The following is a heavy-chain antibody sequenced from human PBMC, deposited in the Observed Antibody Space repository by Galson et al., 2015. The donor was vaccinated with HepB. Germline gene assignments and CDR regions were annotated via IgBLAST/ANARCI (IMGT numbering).Heavy chain of an antibody. Sequence: SLRLSCAASGFTFSNAWMSWVRQAPGKGLEWVGRIKSKTDGGTTDYAAPVKGRFTISRDDSKNTLFLQMNSLKTEDTAVYYCTTDFFTSHYYDSSGYYFPFDYWGQGTLVTVSS. CDR1: GFTFSNAW. CDR2: IKSKTDGGTT. CDR3: TTDFFTSHYYDSSGYYFPFDY. D-gene: IGHD3-22*01. V-gene: IGHV3-15*01. J-gene: IGHJ4*02.